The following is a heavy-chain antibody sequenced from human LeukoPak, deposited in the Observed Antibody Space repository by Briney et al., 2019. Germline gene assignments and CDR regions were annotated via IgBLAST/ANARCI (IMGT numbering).Heavy chain of an antibody. CDR2: IYTSGST. V-gene: IGHV4-4*09. CDR1: GGSISSYY. CDR3: ARGRDGYNGDAFDI. J-gene: IGHJ3*02. D-gene: IGHD5-24*01. Sequence: SETLSLTCTVSGGSISSYYWSWIRQPPGKGLEWIGYIYTSGSTNYNPSLKSRVTISVGTSKNQFSLKLSSVTAADTAVYYCARGRDGYNGDAFDIWGQGTMVTVSS.